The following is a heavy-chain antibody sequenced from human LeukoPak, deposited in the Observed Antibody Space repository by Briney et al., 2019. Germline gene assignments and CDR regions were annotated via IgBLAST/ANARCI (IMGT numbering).Heavy chain of an antibody. Sequence: GGSLRLSCAASGFTVSSNYMSWVRQAPGKGLEWVSYISSSGSAIYYADSVKGRFTISRDYAKNSLYLQMNSLRAEDTAVYYCATLGRNYFDSWGQGTLVTVSS. J-gene: IGHJ4*02. CDR1: GFTVSSNY. V-gene: IGHV3-11*01. CDR3: ATLGRNYFDS. D-gene: IGHD2-15*01. CDR2: ISSSGSAI.